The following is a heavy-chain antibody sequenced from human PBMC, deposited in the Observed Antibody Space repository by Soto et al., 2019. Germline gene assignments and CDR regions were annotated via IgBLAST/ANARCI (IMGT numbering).Heavy chain of an antibody. V-gene: IGHV1-69*13. CDR3: ARDGDYYDSSGFPDWFDP. CDR2: IIPIFGTA. CDR1: GGTFSSYA. D-gene: IGHD3-22*01. Sequence: ASVKVSCKASGGTFSSYAISWVRQAPGQGLEWMGGIIPIFGTANYAQKFQGRVTITADESTSTAYMELRSLRSEDTAVYYCARDGDYYDSSGFPDWFDPWGQGTLVTVSS. J-gene: IGHJ5*02.